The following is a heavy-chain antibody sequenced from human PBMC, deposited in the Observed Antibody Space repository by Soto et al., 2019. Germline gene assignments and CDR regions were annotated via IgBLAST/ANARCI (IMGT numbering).Heavy chain of an antibody. CDR3: ARGPRVSSTGTGAH. CDR1: GFTFTAYW. CDR2: ISDDGFTA. Sequence: SLRLSCSVSGFTFTAYWMHSARQVPGKGLTWVSRISDDGFTATYADSVKGRFVISRDNAKNSLYLEMNTLRADASGLYYCARGPRVSSTGTGAHWGRGTLVTVSS. J-gene: IGHJ4*02. V-gene: IGHV3-74*01. D-gene: IGHD1-1*01.